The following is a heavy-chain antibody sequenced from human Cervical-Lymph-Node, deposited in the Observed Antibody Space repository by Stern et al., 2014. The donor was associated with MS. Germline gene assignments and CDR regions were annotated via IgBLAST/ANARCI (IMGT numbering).Heavy chain of an antibody. CDR2: IDIAGGT. CDR1: GFTFSSYD. Sequence: EVQLLESGGGLVQPGGSLRLSCVASGFTFSSYDMHWVRQAPGKGLEWVSGIDIAGGTRYPDSVKGRFTISRENAENSLFLQMNSLRVGDTAIYYCVRDKKPFVGGHYYYYGMDVWGRGTTVTVSS. V-gene: IGHV3-13*01. J-gene: IGHJ6*02. D-gene: IGHD3-10*01. CDR3: VRDKKPFVGGHYYYYGMDV.